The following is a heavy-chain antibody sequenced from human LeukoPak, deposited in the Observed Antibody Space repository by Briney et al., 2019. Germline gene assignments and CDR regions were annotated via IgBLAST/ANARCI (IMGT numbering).Heavy chain of an antibody. Sequence: GGSLRLSCAASGFTFSSYSMNWVRQAPGKGLECVSSISSSSSYIHYADSVKGRFTISRDNSKNTLYLQMNSLRAEDTAVYYCAKDHAYYDSSGYYQDFDYWGQGTLVTVSS. V-gene: IGHV3-21*04. J-gene: IGHJ4*02. CDR1: GFTFSSYS. CDR2: ISSSSSYI. CDR3: AKDHAYYDSSGYYQDFDY. D-gene: IGHD3-22*01.